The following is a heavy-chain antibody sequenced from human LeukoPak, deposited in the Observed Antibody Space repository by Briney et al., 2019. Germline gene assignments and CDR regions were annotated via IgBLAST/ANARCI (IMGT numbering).Heavy chain of an antibody. D-gene: IGHD2-2*02. CDR2: ISSSGSTV. J-gene: IGHJ4*02. V-gene: IGHV3-48*03. Sequence: GGSLRLSCASSGFTFSTYDMNWVRQAPGKGLEWVSYISSSGSTVYYADSVQGRFTISRDNAKNSLYLQMNSLRAEDTAVYYCARDTKPTLGYCSSTSCYIDYWGQGTLVTVSS. CDR3: ARDTKPTLGYCSSTSCYIDY. CDR1: GFTFSTYD.